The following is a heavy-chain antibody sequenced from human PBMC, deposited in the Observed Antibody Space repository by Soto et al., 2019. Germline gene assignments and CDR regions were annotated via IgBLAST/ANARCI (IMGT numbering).Heavy chain of an antibody. J-gene: IGHJ4*02. Sequence: WASVKVSCKASGYTFNTYNMYWVRQAPGQGLEWMGVINPSIGSTNYAQKFQGRVIMTRDTSTSTVYMELSTLRSDDTAVYYCARLYNGSRLDYWGQGTLVTVAS. CDR2: INPSIGST. V-gene: IGHV1-46*02. CDR3: ARLYNGSRLDY. CDR1: GYTFNTYN. D-gene: IGHD1-26*01.